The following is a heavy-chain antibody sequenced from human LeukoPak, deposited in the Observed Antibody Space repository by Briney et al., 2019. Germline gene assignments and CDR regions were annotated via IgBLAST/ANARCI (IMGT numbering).Heavy chain of an antibody. CDR2: ISSSSSYI. Sequence: GGSLRLSCAASGFTFSSYSMNWVRQAPGKGLEWVSSISSSSSYIYYADSVKGRFTISRDNAKNSLYLQMNSLRAEDTAVYYCARDRGGEQLVGAFGYWGQGTLVTVSS. J-gene: IGHJ4*02. CDR1: GFTFSSYS. D-gene: IGHD6-6*01. V-gene: IGHV3-21*01. CDR3: ARDRGGEQLVGAFGY.